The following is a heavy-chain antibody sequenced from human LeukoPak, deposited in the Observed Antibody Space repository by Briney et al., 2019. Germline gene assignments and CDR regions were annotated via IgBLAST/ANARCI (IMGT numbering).Heavy chain of an antibody. D-gene: IGHD1-26*01. Sequence: GGSLRLSCAASGFTFSSYSMNWVRQAPGKGLEWVSYISSSSSTIYYADSVKGRLTISRDNAKNSLYLQMNSLRAEDTAVYYCARVFEVGGSSLDFQHWGQGTLVTVSS. CDR3: ARVFEVGGSSLDFQH. CDR1: GFTFSSYS. CDR2: ISSSSSTI. V-gene: IGHV3-48*01. J-gene: IGHJ1*01.